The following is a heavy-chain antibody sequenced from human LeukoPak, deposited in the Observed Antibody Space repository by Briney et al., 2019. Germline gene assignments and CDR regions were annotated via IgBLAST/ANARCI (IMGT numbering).Heavy chain of an antibody. CDR3: AKGARHCTNGVCYSPRPEFDY. J-gene: IGHJ4*02. D-gene: IGHD2-8*01. CDR1: GYTLSGYY. V-gene: IGHV1-2*02. CDR2: INPNSGDT. Sequence: ASVKVSCKASGYTLSGYYMHWVRQAPGQGLEWMGWINPNSGDTDYALNFQGRVTMTRDTSISTAYMELSRLRSDDTAVYYCAKGARHCTNGVCYSPRPEFDYWGQGTLVSVSS.